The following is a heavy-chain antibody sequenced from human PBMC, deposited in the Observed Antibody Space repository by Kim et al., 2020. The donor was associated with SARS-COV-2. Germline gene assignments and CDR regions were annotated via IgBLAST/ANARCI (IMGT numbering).Heavy chain of an antibody. CDR2: IYYSGST. CDR1: GGSISSSSYY. J-gene: IGHJ4*02. CDR3: ARHRRGLGATPTIGDY. D-gene: IGHD1-26*01. V-gene: IGHV4-39*01. Sequence: SETLSLTCTVSGGSISSSSYYWGWIRQPPGKGLEWIGSIYYSGSTYYNPSLKSRVTISVDTSKNQFSLKLSSVTAADTAVYYCARHRRGLGATPTIGDYWGQGTLVTVSS.